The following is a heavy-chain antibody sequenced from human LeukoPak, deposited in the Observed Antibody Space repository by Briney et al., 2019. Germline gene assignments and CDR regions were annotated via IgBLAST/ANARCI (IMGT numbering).Heavy chain of an antibody. J-gene: IGHJ6*02. CDR3: ARDSSRSGAGMDV. V-gene: IGHV1-46*01. Sequence: ASVKVSCKACGYTFTSYYMHWVRQAPGQGLEWMGIISPSGGSTSYAQKFQGRVTMTRDTSTSTVYMELSSLRSEDTAVYYCARDSSRSGAGMDVWGQGTTVTVSS. CDR2: ISPSGGST. D-gene: IGHD2-15*01. CDR1: GYTFTSYY.